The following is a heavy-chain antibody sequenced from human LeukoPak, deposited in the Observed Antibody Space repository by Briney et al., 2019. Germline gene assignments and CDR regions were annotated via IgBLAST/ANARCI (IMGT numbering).Heavy chain of an antibody. V-gene: IGHV1-18*01. CDR3: VRLSSSGYYFDY. CDR2: ISAYNGNT. CDR1: GYTFTSYG. J-gene: IGHJ4*02. Sequence: ASVKVSCKASGYTFTSYGISWVRQAPGQGLEWMGWISAYNGNTNYAQKLQGRVTMTTDTSTSTAYMELRSLRSDDTAVYYCVRLSSSGYYFDYWGQGTLVTVSS. D-gene: IGHD6-6*01.